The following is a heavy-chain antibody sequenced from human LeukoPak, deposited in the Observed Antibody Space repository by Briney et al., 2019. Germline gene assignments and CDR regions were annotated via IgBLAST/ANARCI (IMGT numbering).Heavy chain of an antibody. CDR1: GFTFSSYE. V-gene: IGHV3-48*03. D-gene: IGHD3-22*01. Sequence: GGSLRLSCAASGFTFSSYEMNWVRQAPGKGREWVSYISSSGSTIYYADSVKGRFTISRDNAKNSLYLQMNSLRAEDTALYYCARGEDSPFDYWGQGTLVTVSS. CDR2: ISSSGSTI. CDR3: ARGEDSPFDY. J-gene: IGHJ4*02.